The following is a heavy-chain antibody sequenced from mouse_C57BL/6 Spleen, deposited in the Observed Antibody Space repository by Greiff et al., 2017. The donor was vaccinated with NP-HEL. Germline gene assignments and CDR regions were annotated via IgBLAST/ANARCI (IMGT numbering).Heavy chain of an antibody. CDR3: AREKTMITTRYAMDY. CDR2: ICPGGSDT. D-gene: IGHD2-4*01. CDR1: GFTFSSYA. V-gene: IGHV5-4*01. Sequence: EVQLVESGGGLVKPGGSLKLSCAASGFTFSSYAMPWVRQTPEKGLEWVATICPGGSDTYYTDNVKGRFTISRENAKNNLYLQMSHLKSEDTAMYYCAREKTMITTRYAMDYWGQGTSVTVSS. J-gene: IGHJ4*01.